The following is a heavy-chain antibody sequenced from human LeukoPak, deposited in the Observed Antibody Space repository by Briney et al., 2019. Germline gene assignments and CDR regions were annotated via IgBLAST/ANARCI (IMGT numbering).Heavy chain of an antibody. CDR2: IYYSGST. CDR1: GGSISSSSYY. D-gene: IGHD3-10*01. V-gene: IGHV4-39*07. J-gene: IGHJ4*02. Sequence: SETLSLTCTVSGGSISSSSYYWGWIRQPPGKGLEWIGSIYYSGSTYYNPSLKSRVTISVDTSKNQFSLKLSSVTAADTAVYYCARRKMGRAGEFDYWGQGTLVTVSS. CDR3: ARRKMGRAGEFDY.